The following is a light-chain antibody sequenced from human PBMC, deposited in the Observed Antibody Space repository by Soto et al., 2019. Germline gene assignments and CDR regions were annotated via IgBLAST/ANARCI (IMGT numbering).Light chain of an antibody. V-gene: IGKV1-33*01. J-gene: IGKJ4*01. CDR1: QDISNH. Sequence: DIQMTQSPSSLSASAGDRVTITCQASQDISNHLNWYQQKAGKAPKLLINDASNLETGVPSRFSGSGSGTDFTLTISSLQPEDIATYYCQQYANALTFGGGTKVEIK. CDR2: DAS. CDR3: QQYANALT.